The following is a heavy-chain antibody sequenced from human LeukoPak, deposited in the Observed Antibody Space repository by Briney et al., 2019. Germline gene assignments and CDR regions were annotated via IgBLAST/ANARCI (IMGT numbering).Heavy chain of an antibody. Sequence: KPSETLSLTCAVYGGSFSGYYWGWIRQPPGKGLEWIGNINYSGSTYYNPSLKSRVTISVDTSKNQFSLKLSSVTAADTAVYYCARPSSSSHVALFDYWGQGTLVTVSS. CDR1: GGSFSGYY. D-gene: IGHD6-6*01. J-gene: IGHJ4*02. CDR2: INYSGST. CDR3: ARPSSSSHVALFDY. V-gene: IGHV4-34*01.